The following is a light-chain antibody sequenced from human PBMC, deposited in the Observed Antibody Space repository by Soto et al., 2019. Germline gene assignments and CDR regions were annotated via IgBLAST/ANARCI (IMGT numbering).Light chain of an antibody. V-gene: IGKV3-20*01. CDR2: GAT. J-gene: IGKJ5*01. CDR3: HQYGSPHT. Sequence: EIVLTQSPCTLALSLGEGATIXXRASQNINSDYFAWYQQKPHQAPXLLFLGATTRASVIPGRFSSSGGGAYFNLTISRLEHADFGVYYCHQYGSPHTFGPGTRLDIK. CDR1: QNINSDY.